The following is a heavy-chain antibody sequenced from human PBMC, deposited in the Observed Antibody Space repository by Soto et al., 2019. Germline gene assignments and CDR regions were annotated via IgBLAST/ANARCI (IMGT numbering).Heavy chain of an antibody. CDR3: ARGEMATIKLVDY. V-gene: IGHV3-30-3*01. D-gene: IGHD5-12*01. CDR1: GFTFSSYA. Sequence: QVQLVESGGGVVQPGRSLRLSCAASGFTFSSYAMHWVRQAPGKGLEWVAVISYDGSNKYYADSVKGRFTISRDNSKNTLYLQMNSLRAEDTAGYYCARGEMATIKLVDYWGQGTLVTVSS. CDR2: ISYDGSNK. J-gene: IGHJ4*02.